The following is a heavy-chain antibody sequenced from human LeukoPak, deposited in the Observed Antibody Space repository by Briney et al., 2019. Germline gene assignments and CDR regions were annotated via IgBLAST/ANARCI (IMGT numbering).Heavy chain of an antibody. CDR3: ARTMVRGAALYYYYMAV. CDR1: GYTFTGYY. Sequence: ASVKVSCKASGYTFTGYYMHWVRQAPGQGLEWMGWINPNSGGTNYAQKFQGRVTMTRDTSISTAYMEPSRLRSDDTAVYYCARTMVRGAALYYYYMAVWGKGTTVTVSS. CDR2: INPNSGGT. D-gene: IGHD3-10*01. J-gene: IGHJ6*03. V-gene: IGHV1-2*02.